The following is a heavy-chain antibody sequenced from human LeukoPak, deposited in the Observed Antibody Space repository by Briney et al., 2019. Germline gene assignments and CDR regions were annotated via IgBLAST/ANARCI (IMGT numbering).Heavy chain of an antibody. CDR2: INPSESVK. J-gene: IGHJ6*02. D-gene: IGHD3-16*01. CDR3: ARGGGLDV. Sequence: GGSLRLSCTASGFTFNTYWMNWARQAPGKGLEWVASINPSESVKYYVNSVKGRFTISRDDAKNSLYLQMSNLRAEDTAVYFCARGGGLDVWGQGATVTVSS. V-gene: IGHV3-7*03. CDR1: GFTFNTYW.